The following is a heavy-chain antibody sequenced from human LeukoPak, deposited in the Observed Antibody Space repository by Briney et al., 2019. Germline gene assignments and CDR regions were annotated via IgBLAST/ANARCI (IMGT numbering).Heavy chain of an antibody. CDR1: GFTFSSYW. V-gene: IGHV3-7*01. J-gene: IGHJ6*03. CDR3: ARDGEGVAATPKDYYYYYMDV. D-gene: IGHD2-15*01. CDR2: IKQDGSEK. Sequence: GGSLRLSCAASGFTFSSYWMSWVRQAPGKGLEWVANIKQDGSEKYYVDSVKGRFTISRDNAKNSLYLQMNSLRAEDTAVYYCARDGEGVAATPKDYYYYYMDVWGKGTTVTVSS.